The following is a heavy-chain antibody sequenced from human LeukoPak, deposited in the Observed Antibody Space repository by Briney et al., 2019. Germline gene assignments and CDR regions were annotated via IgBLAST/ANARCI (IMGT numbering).Heavy chain of an antibody. CDR1: GGSFSAYY. V-gene: IGHV4-34*01. Sequence: KPSETLSLTCAVYGGSFSAYYWSWIRQPPGKGLGWIGEINHSGSTNYNPSLKSRVTMSVDTSKNQFSLKLNSVTAADTAVYYCARGGRFAPIVVVVAATQLMDVWAKGPRSPSPQ. D-gene: IGHD2-15*01. J-gene: IGHJ6*04. CDR3: ARGGRFAPIVVVVAATQLMDV. CDR2: INHSGST.